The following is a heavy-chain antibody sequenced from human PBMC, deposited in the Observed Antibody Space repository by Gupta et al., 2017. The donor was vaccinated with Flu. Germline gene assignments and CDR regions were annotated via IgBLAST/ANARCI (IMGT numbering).Heavy chain of an antibody. D-gene: IGHD6-19*01. J-gene: IGHJ6*02. CDR2: IYARGTT. V-gene: IGHV4-61*02. CDR3: ARGNAVTTKAYYYGMDV. Sequence: QVQLQESGPGLVKPSQTLSLTCTVFDGSITRGGYYWTWVLQAAGRGLEWIGRIYARGTTNYNPSLKSRVTISLDTSKSQFSLTLTSVTAADTAIYYCARGNAVTTKAYYYGMDVWGQGTTVTVSS. CDR1: DGSITRGGYY.